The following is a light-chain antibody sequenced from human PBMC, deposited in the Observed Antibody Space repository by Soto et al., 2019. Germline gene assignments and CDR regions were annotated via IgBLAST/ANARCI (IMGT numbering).Light chain of an antibody. V-gene: IGKV1-5*01. CDR2: DAS. CDR3: QQRSDWPPIT. J-gene: IGKJ5*01. CDR1: HNIDTW. Sequence: DIQMTQSPSALSTSVGDRVTITCRSSHNIDTWLAWYQQKPGRAPKLLISDASTLESGVPSRFSGSGSGTEFTLTISGLQPDDFAVYYCQQRSDWPPITFGQGTRLEIK.